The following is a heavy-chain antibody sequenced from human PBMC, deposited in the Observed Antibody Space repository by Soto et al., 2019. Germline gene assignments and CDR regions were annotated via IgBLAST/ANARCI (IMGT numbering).Heavy chain of an antibody. Sequence: EVQLVESGGGLVKPGGSLRLSCAASGFTFSNAWMSWVRQAPGKGLEWVGRIKSKTDGGTTDYAAPVKGRFTISRDDSKNTLYLQMNSLKTEDTAVYYCTTDQAEQLVPLDYGGQGTLVTVSS. CDR1: GFTFSNAW. CDR3: TTDQAEQLVPLDY. V-gene: IGHV3-15*01. CDR2: IKSKTDGGTT. J-gene: IGHJ4*02. D-gene: IGHD6-13*01.